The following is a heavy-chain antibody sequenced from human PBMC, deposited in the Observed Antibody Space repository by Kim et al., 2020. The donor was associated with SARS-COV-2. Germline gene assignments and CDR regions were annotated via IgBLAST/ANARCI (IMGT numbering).Heavy chain of an antibody. Sequence: SVKGRFTISRDNAKNSLYLQMNSRRAEDTAVYYCARVSQPYYYDSSGYDYWGQGTLVTVSS. CDR3: ARVSQPYYYDSSGYDY. D-gene: IGHD3-22*01. J-gene: IGHJ4*02. V-gene: IGHV3-21*01.